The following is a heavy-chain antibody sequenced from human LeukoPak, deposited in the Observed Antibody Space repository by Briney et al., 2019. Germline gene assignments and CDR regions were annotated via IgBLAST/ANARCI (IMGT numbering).Heavy chain of an antibody. Sequence: GGSLRLSCAASGFTFSSYSMNWVRQAPGKGLEWVSSISSSSSYIYYADSVKGRFTISRDNAKNSLYLQMNSLRAEDTAVYYCAGEGTYCSSTSCYYYYMDVWGKGTTVTISS. CDR2: ISSSSSYI. V-gene: IGHV3-21*01. CDR1: GFTFSSYS. D-gene: IGHD2-2*01. J-gene: IGHJ6*03. CDR3: AGEGTYCSSTSCYYYYMDV.